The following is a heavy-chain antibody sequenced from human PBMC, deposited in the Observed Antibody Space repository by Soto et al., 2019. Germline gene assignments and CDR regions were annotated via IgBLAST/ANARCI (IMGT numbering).Heavy chain of an antibody. CDR3: AKGDTVTGQKYRIDY. Sequence: PWGSLRLSCAASGFTFISYGIHWVRHSPFKGLEWVAVISYDGSNKYYADSVKGRFTISRDNSKNTLYLQMNSLRAEDTAVYYCAKGDTVTGQKYRIDYWGQGTLVTVSS. CDR1: GFTFISYG. J-gene: IGHJ4*02. V-gene: IGHV3-30*18. D-gene: IGHD4-4*01. CDR2: ISYDGSNK.